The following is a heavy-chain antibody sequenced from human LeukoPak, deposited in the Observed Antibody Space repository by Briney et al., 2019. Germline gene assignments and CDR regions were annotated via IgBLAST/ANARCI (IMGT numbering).Heavy chain of an antibody. CDR3: ARGVSTITGLYYYYYYYMDV. Sequence: SETLSLTCAVYGGSFSASYWTWIRQPPGKGLEWIGEITHSGSTNYNPSLKSRVTISVDTSKNQFSLKMSSVTAADTAVYYCARGVSTITGLYYYYYYYMDVWGRGTTVTVSS. CDR2: ITHSGST. D-gene: IGHD5/OR15-5a*01. V-gene: IGHV4-34*01. CDR1: GGSFSASY. J-gene: IGHJ6*03.